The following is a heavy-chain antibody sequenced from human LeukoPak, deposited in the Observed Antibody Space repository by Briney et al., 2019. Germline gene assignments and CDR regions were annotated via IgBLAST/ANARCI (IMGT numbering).Heavy chain of an antibody. CDR2: IQNDASTE. J-gene: IGHJ4*02. V-gene: IGHV3-33*05. CDR1: GFIFSHYG. Sequence: GRSLRLSCAASGFIFSHYGMHWVRQAPGKGLEWVAVIQNDASTENFADSVKGRFTISRDNSKNTVFLQMNSLRVEDTAVYYCARELSQIVWGGLDYGGQGTLVTVSS. CDR3: ARELSQIVWGGLDY. D-gene: IGHD2-21*01.